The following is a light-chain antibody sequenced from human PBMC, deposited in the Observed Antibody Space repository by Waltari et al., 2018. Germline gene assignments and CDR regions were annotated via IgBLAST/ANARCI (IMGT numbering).Light chain of an antibody. CDR1: QSVSRA. CDR2: AAS. Sequence: EIVLTQSPGTLSLPPGGRATLSCRASQSVSRALAWYQQKPGQAPRLLIYAASTRATGVPDRFSGSGSGTDFSLTISRLDPEDFAVYYCQHYVNLPVTFGQGTKVEI. V-gene: IGKV3-20*01. J-gene: IGKJ1*01. CDR3: QHYVNLPVT.